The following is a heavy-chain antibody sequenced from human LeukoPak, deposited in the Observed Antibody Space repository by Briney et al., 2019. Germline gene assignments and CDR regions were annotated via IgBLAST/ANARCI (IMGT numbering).Heavy chain of an antibody. CDR3: ARVRAFRPNVARAYYYYMDV. D-gene: IGHD2-21*01. CDR2: IYYSGST. CDR1: GGSISSGGYY. V-gene: IGHV4-31*03. J-gene: IGHJ6*03. Sequence: PSETLSLTCTVSGGSISSGGYYWSCIRQHPGKGLEWIGYIYYSGSTNYNPSRKNRVPIALAASENQFSLRLSPVTAADTAGFYCARVRAFRPNVARAYYYYMDVWGKGTTVTVSS.